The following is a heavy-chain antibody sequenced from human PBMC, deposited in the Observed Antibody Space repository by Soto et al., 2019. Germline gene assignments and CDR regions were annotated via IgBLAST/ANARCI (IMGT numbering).Heavy chain of an antibody. CDR3: ARDGGYSGYVDY. D-gene: IGHD5-12*01. Sequence: PSETLSLTCTVSGGSISSGDYYWSWIRQPPGKGLEWIGYIYYSGSTYYNPSLKSRVTISVDTSKNQFSLKLSSVTAADTAVYYCARDGGYSGYVDYWGQGTLVTVSS. CDR2: IYYSGST. J-gene: IGHJ4*02. CDR1: GGSISSGDYY. V-gene: IGHV4-30-4*01.